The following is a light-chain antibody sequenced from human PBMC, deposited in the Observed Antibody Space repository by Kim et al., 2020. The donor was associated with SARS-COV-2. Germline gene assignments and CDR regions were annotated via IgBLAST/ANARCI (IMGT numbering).Light chain of an antibody. CDR3: SSYTSTNPNV. J-gene: IGLJ3*02. CDR2: DVS. V-gene: IGLV2-14*03. Sequence: QSALTQPASVSGSPGQSITISCTGTSSDVGHSNFVSWYQQSPGKAPRLILFDVSHRPSGISSRFSGSKSGRTASLTISGLQAEDEADYYCSSYTSTNPNVSGGGTQLTVL. CDR1: SSDVGHSNF.